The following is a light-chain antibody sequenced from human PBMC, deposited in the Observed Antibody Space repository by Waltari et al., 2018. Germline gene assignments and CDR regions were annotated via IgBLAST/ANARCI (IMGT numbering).Light chain of an antibody. V-gene: IGKV3-11*01. CDR3: QQRVHWPMYT. CDR1: QSVSNY. Sequence: EIVFTQSPPTLSLSPGERATLSCRASQSVSNYLDWYQQRPGQAPRVLIYDASSRATGIPTRFSGSGSGTDFTLTISSLQPEDSAVYYCQQRVHWPMYTFGQGTKLEIK. J-gene: IGKJ2*01. CDR2: DAS.